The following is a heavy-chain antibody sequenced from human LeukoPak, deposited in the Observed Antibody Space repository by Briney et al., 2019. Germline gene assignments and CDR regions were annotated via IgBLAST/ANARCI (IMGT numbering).Heavy chain of an antibody. J-gene: IGHJ5*02. CDR3: ARPRYVGYDTWFDP. CDR1: GGTFSSYA. D-gene: IGHD5-12*01. Sequence: GASVKVSCKASGGTFSSYAISWVRQAPGQGLEWMGRIIPILGIANYAQKFQGRVTITADKSTSTAYMELSSLRSEDTAVYYCARPRYVGYDTWFDPWGQGTLVSVPS. V-gene: IGHV1-69*04. CDR2: IIPILGIA.